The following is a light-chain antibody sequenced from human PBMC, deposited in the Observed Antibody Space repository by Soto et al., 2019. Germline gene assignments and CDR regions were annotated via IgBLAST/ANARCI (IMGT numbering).Light chain of an antibody. CDR2: GAS. Sequence: EKVMTQSPATLSMSPGERATLSCRVSQSVSSFLAWYQQKPGQAPRLLIYGASTRATGIPARFSGSGSGTEFTLTISSLQSEDFAVYYCQQYSNWPSWTFGQGTKVEVK. V-gene: IGKV3-15*01. CDR1: QSVSSF. J-gene: IGKJ1*01. CDR3: QQYSNWPSWT.